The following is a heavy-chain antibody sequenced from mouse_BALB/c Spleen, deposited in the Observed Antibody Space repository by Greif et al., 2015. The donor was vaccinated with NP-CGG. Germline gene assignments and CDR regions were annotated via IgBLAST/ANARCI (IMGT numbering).Heavy chain of an antibody. Sequence: EVKLMESGGGLVQPGGSRKLSCAASGFTFSSFGMHWVRQAPEKGLEWVAYISSGSSTIYYADTVKGRFTISRDNPKNTLFLQMTSLRSEDTAMYYCARGPSGYAMDYWGQGTSVTVSS. CDR2: ISSGSSTI. J-gene: IGHJ4*01. CDR3: ARGPSGYAMDY. V-gene: IGHV5-17*02. CDR1: GFTFSSFG.